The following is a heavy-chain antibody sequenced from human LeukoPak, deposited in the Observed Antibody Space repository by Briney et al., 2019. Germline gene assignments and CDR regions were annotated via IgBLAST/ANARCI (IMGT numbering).Heavy chain of an antibody. J-gene: IGHJ5*02. V-gene: IGHV1-69*13. CDR1: GGTFSSYA. CDR3: ARELNQAELLWFGESCTAFWFDP. Sequence: SVKVSCKASGGTFSSYAISWVRQAPGQGLEWMGGIIPIFGTANYAQKFQGRVTITADESTSAAYMELSSLRSEDTAVYYCARELNQAELLWFGESCTAFWFDPWGQGTLVTVSS. CDR2: IIPIFGTA. D-gene: IGHD3-10*01.